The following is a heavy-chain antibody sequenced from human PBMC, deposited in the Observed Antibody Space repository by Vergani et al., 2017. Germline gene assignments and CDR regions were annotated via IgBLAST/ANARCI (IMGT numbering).Heavy chain of an antibody. CDR2: ISWNSNSI. Sequence: EVQLEESGGGLVLPGRSLRLSCVASGFTSAGYAMHWVRQAPGKGLEWVSGISWNSNSIGYADSVKGRFTISRDNDKNSLYLQMNSLRAEDTALYYCAKDLGTSSGGGWFDPWGQGTLVIVSS. D-gene: IGHD6-6*01. CDR1: GFTSAGYA. V-gene: IGHV3-9*02. CDR3: AKDLGTSSGGGWFDP. J-gene: IGHJ5*02.